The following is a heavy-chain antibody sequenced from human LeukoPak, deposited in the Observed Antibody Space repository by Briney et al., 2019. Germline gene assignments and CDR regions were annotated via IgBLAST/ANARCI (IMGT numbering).Heavy chain of an antibody. V-gene: IGHV1-46*01. J-gene: IGHJ4*02. CDR2: INPTGGST. D-gene: IGHD3-22*01. Sequence: ASVKVSCKASGYTFTGYYMHWVRQTPGGLEWMGQINPTGGSTLYAQHFQGRVTMTTDMSTSTVYMELSSLRSEDTAVYFCVRCVRASSYDSSGHFSPWGQGTLVTVSS. CDR3: VRCVRASSYDSSGHFSP. CDR1: GYTFTGYY.